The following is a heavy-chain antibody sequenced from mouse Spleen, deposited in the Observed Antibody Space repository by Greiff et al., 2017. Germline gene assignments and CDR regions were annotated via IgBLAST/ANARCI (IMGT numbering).Heavy chain of an antibody. J-gene: IGHJ2*01. CDR3: ARDGAVVAYYFDY. Sequence: DVQLVESGGGLVKLGGSLKLSCAASGFTFSSYYMSWVRQTPEKRLEWVATISSGGGSTYYPDSVKGRFTISRDNAKNTLYLQMSSLNSEDTAVYYCARDGAVVAYYFDYWGQGTTLTVSS. V-gene: IGHV5-12-1*01. CDR1: GFTFSSYY. D-gene: IGHD1-1*01. CDR2: ISSGGGST.